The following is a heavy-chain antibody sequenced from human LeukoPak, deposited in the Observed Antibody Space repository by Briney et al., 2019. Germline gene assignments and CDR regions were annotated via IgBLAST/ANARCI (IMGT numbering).Heavy chain of an antibody. D-gene: IGHD5-18*01. CDR3: ATRVTAMVPPPNDC. V-gene: IGHV1-24*01. CDR2: FDPEDGET. J-gene: IGHJ4*02. Sequence: GASVKVSCKVSGYTLTELSMHWVRQAPGKGLEWMGGFDPEDGETIYAQKFQGRVTMTEDTSTDTAYMELSSLRSEDTAVYYCATRVTAMVPPPNDCWGQGTLVTVSS. CDR1: GYTLTELS.